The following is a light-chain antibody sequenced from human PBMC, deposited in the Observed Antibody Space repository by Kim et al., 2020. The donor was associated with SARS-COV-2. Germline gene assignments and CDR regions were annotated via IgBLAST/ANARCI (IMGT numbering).Light chain of an antibody. CDR3: QTWDRSTAV. CDR1: GLGHKS. CDR2: EDV. J-gene: IGLJ2*01. V-gene: IGLV3-1*01. Sequence: SYELTQPPSVSVSPGQTASIACSGDGLGHKSVFWYQQKTGQSPVVVIFEDVKRPSGIPERFSGSNSGNTATLTISGTQAMDEADYYCQTWDRSTAVFGGGTKLTVL.